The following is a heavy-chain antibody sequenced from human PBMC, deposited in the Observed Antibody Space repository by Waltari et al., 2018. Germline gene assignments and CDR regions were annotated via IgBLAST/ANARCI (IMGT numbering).Heavy chain of an antibody. J-gene: IGHJ5*02. CDR1: GYSISSGYY. Sequence: QVQLQESGPGLVKPSETLSLTCAVSGYSISSGYYWGWIRPPPGKGLEWIGSIYHSGSTYYNPSLKSRVTISVDTSKNQFSLKLSSVTAADTAVYYCARQTTVTHQPWFDPWGQGTLVTVSS. D-gene: IGHD4-17*01. CDR3: ARQTTVTHQPWFDP. CDR2: IYHSGST. V-gene: IGHV4-38-2*01.